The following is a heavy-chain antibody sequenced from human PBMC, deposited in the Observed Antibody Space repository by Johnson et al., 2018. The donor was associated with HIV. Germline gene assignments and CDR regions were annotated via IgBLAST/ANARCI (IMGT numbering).Heavy chain of an antibody. CDR1: GFTFSSYA. D-gene: IGHD2-2*01. CDR2: ISYDGSNK. Sequence: QVQLVESGGGVVQPGRSLRLSCAASGFTFSSYAMHWVRQAPGKGLEWVAVISYDGSNKYYADSVKGRFTISRDNSKNSLYLQMNSLRAEDTAVYYCAGDCSSTSCYPDSFDIWGQGTMVTVSS. V-gene: IGHV3-30-3*01. J-gene: IGHJ3*02. CDR3: AGDCSSTSCYPDSFDI.